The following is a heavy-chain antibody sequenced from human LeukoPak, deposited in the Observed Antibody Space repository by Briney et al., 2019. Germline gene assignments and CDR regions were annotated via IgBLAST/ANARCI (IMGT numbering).Heavy chain of an antibody. J-gene: IGHJ6*02. D-gene: IGHD2-15*01. Sequence: SETLSLTCTVSGGSISSSSYYWGWIRQPPGKGLEWIGSTYYSGSTYYNPSLKSRVTISVDTSKNQFSLKLSSVTAADTAVYYCARHRAGSYYYYGMDVWGQGTTVTVSS. V-gene: IGHV4-39*01. CDR1: GGSISSSSYY. CDR3: ARHRAGSYYYYGMDV. CDR2: TYYSGST.